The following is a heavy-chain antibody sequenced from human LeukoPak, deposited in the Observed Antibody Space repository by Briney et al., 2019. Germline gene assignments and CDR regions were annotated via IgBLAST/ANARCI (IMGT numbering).Heavy chain of an antibody. CDR3: ARGLGGSWYYFDY. J-gene: IGHJ4*02. V-gene: IGHV4-59*01. D-gene: IGHD6-13*01. CDR2: IYYSGTT. Sequence: PSETLSLTCTVSGDSIYSYYWSWIRQPPGKGLEWIGFIYYSGTTHYNPSLKSRVTISVDTSKNQFSLKLSSVTAADTAVYYCARGLGGSWYYFDYWGQGALVTVSS. CDR1: GDSIYSYY.